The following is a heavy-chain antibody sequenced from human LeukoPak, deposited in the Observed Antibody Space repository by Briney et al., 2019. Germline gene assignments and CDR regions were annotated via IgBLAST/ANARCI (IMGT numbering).Heavy chain of an antibody. V-gene: IGHV3-48*03. Sequence: GGSLRLSCAASGFTFSSYEMNWVRQAPGKGLEWVSCISSSDSTIYYADSVKGRFTISRDNAKNSLYLQMSSLRAEDTAAYYCARVVRIPAAGPSFDYWGQGTLVTVSS. CDR1: GFTFSSYE. CDR3: ARVVRIPAAGPSFDY. D-gene: IGHD6-13*01. CDR2: ISSSDSTI. J-gene: IGHJ4*02.